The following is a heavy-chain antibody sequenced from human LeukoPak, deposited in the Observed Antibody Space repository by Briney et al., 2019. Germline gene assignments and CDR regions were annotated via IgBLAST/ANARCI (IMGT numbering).Heavy chain of an antibody. V-gene: IGHV3-74*03. J-gene: IGHJ4*02. CDR1: GFAFRNYW. D-gene: IGHD3-10*01. CDR3: ARDQGGGRYYGEDY. Sequence: GGSLRLSCAASGFAFRNYWMHWVRQAPGKGLVWVSRINSDGSSTKYADSVKGRLTISRDNTKNTLYLQMNSLRAEDTAVYYCARDQGGGRYYGEDYWGQGTLVTVSS. CDR2: INSDGSST.